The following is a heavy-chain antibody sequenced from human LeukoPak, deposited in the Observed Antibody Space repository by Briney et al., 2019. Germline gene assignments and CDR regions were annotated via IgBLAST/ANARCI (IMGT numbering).Heavy chain of an antibody. J-gene: IGHJ4*02. CDR2: LNSDGRST. CDR3: ARDQSIHPYPEVILDF. CDR1: GFTFSSYW. V-gene: IGHV3-74*01. D-gene: IGHD3-10*01. Sequence: GGSLRLSCAASGFTFSSYWMHWVRQAPGKGLVWVSRLNSDGRSTRYADSVNGRFTISRDNAKNSLHLQMDSLRAEDTAVYYCARDQSIHPYPEVILDFWGQGALVTVSS.